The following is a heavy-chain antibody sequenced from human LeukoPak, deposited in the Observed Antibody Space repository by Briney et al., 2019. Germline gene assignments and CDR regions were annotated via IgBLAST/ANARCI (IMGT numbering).Heavy chain of an antibody. D-gene: IGHD3-3*01. CDR1: GGSFSGYY. Sequence: SETLSLTCAVYGGSFSGYYWSWIRQPPGKGLEWIGEINHSGSTNYNPSLKSRVTISVDTSKNQFSLKLSSVTAADTAVYYCARHDRRRYDFWSGHNRVWFDPWGQGTLVTVSS. CDR3: ARHDRRRYDFWSGHNRVWFDP. J-gene: IGHJ5*02. CDR2: INHSGST. V-gene: IGHV4-34*01.